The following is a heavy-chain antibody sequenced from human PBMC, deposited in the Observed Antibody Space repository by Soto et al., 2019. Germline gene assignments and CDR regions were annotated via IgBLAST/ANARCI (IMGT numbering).Heavy chain of an antibody. V-gene: IGHV6-1*01. Sequence: QVQLQQSGPGLVKPSQTLSLTCAISGDSVSTNGVAWNWIRLSPSRGLEWLGRTYYRAKWNTDYALSVKGRITINPDTSKNQFSLQRNSVTPEDTAVYYCARGKHSTFDIWGQGTMVAVSS. J-gene: IGHJ3*02. CDR2: TYYRAKWNT. D-gene: IGHD6-13*01. CDR3: ARGKHSTFDI. CDR1: GDSVSTNGVA.